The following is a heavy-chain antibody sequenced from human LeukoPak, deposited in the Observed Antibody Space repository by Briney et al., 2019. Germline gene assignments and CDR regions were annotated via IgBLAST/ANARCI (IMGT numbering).Heavy chain of an antibody. CDR3: ARDHCSGGSCYSDY. J-gene: IGHJ4*02. CDR2: ISSSSSYI. CDR1: GFTFSSYA. D-gene: IGHD2-15*01. Sequence: GGSLRLSCAASGFTFSSYAMHWVRQAPGKGLEWVSSISSSSSYIYYADSVKGRFTISRDNAKNSLYLQMNSLRAEDTAVYYCARDHCSGGSCYSDYWGQGILVTVSS. V-gene: IGHV3-21*01.